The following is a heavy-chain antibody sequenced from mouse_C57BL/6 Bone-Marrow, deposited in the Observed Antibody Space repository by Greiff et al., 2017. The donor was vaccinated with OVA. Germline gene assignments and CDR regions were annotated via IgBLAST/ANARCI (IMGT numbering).Heavy chain of an antibody. J-gene: IGHJ2*01. CDR1: GYTFTDYN. CDR3: ARPYDYPFDY. D-gene: IGHD2-4*01. Sequence: EVQLQQSGPELVKPGASVKMSCKASGYTFTDYNMHWVKQSHGESLEWIGYINPNNGGTSYNQKFKGKATLTVNKSSSTAYMELRSLTSEDSAVYYCARPYDYPFDYWGQGTTLTVSS. V-gene: IGHV1-22*01. CDR2: INPNNGGT.